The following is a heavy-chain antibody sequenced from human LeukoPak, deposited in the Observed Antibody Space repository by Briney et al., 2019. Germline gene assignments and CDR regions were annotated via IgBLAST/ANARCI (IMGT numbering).Heavy chain of an antibody. V-gene: IGHV4-30-2*01. J-gene: IGHJ5*02. CDR2: IYHSGST. D-gene: IGHD6-13*01. Sequence: SQTLSLTCAVSGGSISSGGYSWSWIRQPPGKGLEWIGYIYHSGSTYYNPSLKSRVTISVDRSKNQFSLKLSSVTAADTAVYYCARDSSSWSYNWFDPWGQGTLVTVSS. CDR1: GGSISSGGYS. CDR3: ARDSSSWSYNWFDP.